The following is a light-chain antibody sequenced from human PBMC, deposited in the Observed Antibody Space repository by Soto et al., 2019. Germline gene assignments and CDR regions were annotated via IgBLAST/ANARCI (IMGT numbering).Light chain of an antibody. CDR2: GAS. CDR3: QQSNNWPPPST. CDR1: QSVSSN. J-gene: IGKJ2*02. Sequence: EIVMTQSPATLSVSPGERATLSCRASQSVSSNLAWYQQKPGQAPRLLIYGASTRATGIPARFSGSGSGTEFTLTISSLQSEDFAVYYCQQSNNWPPPSTFGQGTKLEIK. V-gene: IGKV3-15*01.